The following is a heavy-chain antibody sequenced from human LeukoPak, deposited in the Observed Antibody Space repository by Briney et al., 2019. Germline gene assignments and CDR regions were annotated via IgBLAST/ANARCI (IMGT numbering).Heavy chain of an antibody. CDR1: GFTFSSYS. CDR2: ISSSSSTI. V-gene: IGHV3-48*01. Sequence: GGSLRLSCAASGFTFSSYSMNWVRQAPGKGLEWVSYISSSSSTIYYADSVKGRFTISRDNAKNSLYLQMNSLRAEDTAVYYCARDDWQQTYYYYYMDVWGKGTTVTVSS. D-gene: IGHD3-9*01. CDR3: ARDDWQQTYYYYYMDV. J-gene: IGHJ6*03.